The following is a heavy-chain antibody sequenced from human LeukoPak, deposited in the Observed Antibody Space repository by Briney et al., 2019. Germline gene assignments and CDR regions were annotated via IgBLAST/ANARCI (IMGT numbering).Heavy chain of an antibody. CDR3: ARARSTSSSNDY. J-gene: IGHJ4*02. V-gene: IGHV3-53*01. CDR1: GFTVSSNY. D-gene: IGHD2-2*01. Sequence: GGSLRLSCAASGFTVSSNYMSWVRQAPGKGLEWVSVIYSGGSTYYADSVKGRFTISRDNSKNTLYLQMNSLRAEDTAVYYCARARSTSSSNDYWGQGTLVTVSS. CDR2: IYSGGST.